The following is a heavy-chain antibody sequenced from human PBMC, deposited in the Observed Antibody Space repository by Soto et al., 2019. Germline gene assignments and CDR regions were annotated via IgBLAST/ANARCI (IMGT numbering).Heavy chain of an antibody. D-gene: IGHD6-19*01. CDR2: INPNSGGT. V-gene: IGHV1-2*02. CDR1: GYTFTGYY. Sequence: ASVKVSCKASGYTFTGYYMHCVRQAPGQGLEWMGWINPNSGGTNYAQKFQGRVTMTRDTSISTAYMELSRLRSDDTAVYYCARARAVAGPFDYWGQGTLVTVSS. J-gene: IGHJ4*02. CDR3: ARARAVAGPFDY.